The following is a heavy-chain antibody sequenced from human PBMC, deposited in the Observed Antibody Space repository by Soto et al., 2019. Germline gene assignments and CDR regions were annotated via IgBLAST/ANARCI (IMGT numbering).Heavy chain of an antibody. V-gene: IGHV1-18*01. J-gene: IGHJ4*02. CDR3: ARGEMFFDS. CDR2: ISAYSGNT. Sequence: QVQLVQSGAEVKKPGASVKVPCKASGYTFTSYGISWVRQAPGQGLEWMGWISAYSGNTKYAQKFQGRVTMTTDISTSTAYMELRSLRSDGTAVYYCARGEMFFDSWGQGTLVTVSS. D-gene: IGHD1-26*01. CDR1: GYTFTSYG.